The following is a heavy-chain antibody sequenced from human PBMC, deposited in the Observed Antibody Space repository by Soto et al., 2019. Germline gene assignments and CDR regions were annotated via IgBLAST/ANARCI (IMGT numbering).Heavy chain of an antibody. J-gene: IGHJ4*02. CDR3: ARASLYYDSSGYLFDY. V-gene: IGHV1-69*01. Sequence: QVQLVQSGAEVKQPGSSVKLSCKASGGTFSSYAISWVRQAPGQGLEWMGGIIPIFRTANYAQKFQGRVTITADESTSTGYIELSSLISEDTVVYYCARASLYYDSSGYLFDYWGRGTLVAVSS. CDR2: IIPIFRTA. D-gene: IGHD3-22*01. CDR1: GGTFSSYA.